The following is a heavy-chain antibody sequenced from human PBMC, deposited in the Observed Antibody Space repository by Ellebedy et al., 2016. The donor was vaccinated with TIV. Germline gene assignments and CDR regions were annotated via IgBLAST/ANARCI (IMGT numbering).Heavy chain of an antibody. CDR2: IYSGGST. Sequence: GGSLRLSXAASGFTVSSNYMSWVRQAPGKGLEWVSVIYSGGSTYYADSVKGRFTISRDNSKNTLYLQMNSLRAEDTAVYYCARDMMELGYCSGGSCHSLDYWGQGTLVTVSS. J-gene: IGHJ4*02. CDR1: GFTVSSNY. D-gene: IGHD2-15*01. CDR3: ARDMMELGYCSGGSCHSLDY. V-gene: IGHV3-53*01.